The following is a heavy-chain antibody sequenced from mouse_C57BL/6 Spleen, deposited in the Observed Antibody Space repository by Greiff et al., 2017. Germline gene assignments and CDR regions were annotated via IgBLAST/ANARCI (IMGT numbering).Heavy chain of an antibody. V-gene: IGHV6-6*01. CDR1: GFTFSDAW. CDR3: TRGYYGLDV. D-gene: IGHD2-1*01. CDR2: IRNKANNHAT. Sequence: DVHLVESGGGLVQPGGSMKLSCAASGFTFSDAWMDWVRQSPEKGLEWVAEIRNKANNHATYYAESVKGGFTISRDASKSSVCLQKNSLRAVDTGIYYCTRGYYGLDVWGTGTTVTVSS. J-gene: IGHJ1*03.